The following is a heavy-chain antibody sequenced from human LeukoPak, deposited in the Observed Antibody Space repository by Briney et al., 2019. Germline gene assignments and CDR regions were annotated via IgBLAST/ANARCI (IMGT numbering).Heavy chain of an antibody. J-gene: IGHJ4*02. Sequence: SETLSLTCTVSGGSISSYYWSWIRQPPGKGLEWLGSIYYSGSTYYSPSLKSRVTISVDTSKNQFSLKLSSVTAADTAVYYCASKGYSYGFGTAFDYWGQGTLVTVSS. CDR3: ASKGYSYGFGTAFDY. V-gene: IGHV4-39*01. CDR2: IYYSGST. CDR1: GGSISSYY. D-gene: IGHD5-18*01.